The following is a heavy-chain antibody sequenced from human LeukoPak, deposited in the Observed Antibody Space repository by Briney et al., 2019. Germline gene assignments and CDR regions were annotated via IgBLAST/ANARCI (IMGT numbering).Heavy chain of an antibody. J-gene: IGHJ3*02. CDR2: INHSGST. V-gene: IGHV4-34*01. CDR1: GGSFSGYY. Sequence: SETLSLTCAVYGGSFSGYYWSWIRQPPGKGLEWIGEINHSGSTNYNPSLKSRVTISVDTSKNQFSLKLSSVTAADTAVYYCARVKYRTSSWYPRRRAFDIWGQGTMVTVSS. D-gene: IGHD6-13*01. CDR3: ARVKYRTSSWYPRRRAFDI.